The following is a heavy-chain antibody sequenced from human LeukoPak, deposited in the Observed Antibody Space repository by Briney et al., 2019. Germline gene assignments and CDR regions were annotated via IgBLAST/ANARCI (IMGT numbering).Heavy chain of an antibody. CDR1: GFTFSTYS. D-gene: IGHD3-22*01. CDR2: ITGSSSFI. V-gene: IGHV3-21*01. J-gene: IGHJ5*02. CDR3: ARNYDSSDYRYNWFDP. Sequence: GGSLRFSCAASGFTFSTYSMNWLRQAPGQGLELVSSITGSSSFIYYADSVKGRFTISRDNDKNSLHLQMNSLRAEDTAVYYCARNYDSSDYRYNWFDPWGQGTLVTVSS.